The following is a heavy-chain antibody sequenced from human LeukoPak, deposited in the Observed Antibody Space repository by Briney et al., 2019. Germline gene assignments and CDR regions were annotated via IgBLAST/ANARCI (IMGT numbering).Heavy chain of an antibody. CDR3: AKDAALYYYDSSGYLS. D-gene: IGHD3-22*01. CDR1: GFTFSSYA. Sequence: GGSLRLSCAASGFTFSSYAMSWVRQAPGKGLEWVSAISGSGGSTYYADSVKGRFTISRDNSKNTLYLQMDSLRAEDTAVYYCAKDAALYYYDSSGYLSWGQGTLVTVSS. V-gene: IGHV3-23*01. J-gene: IGHJ5*02. CDR2: ISGSGGST.